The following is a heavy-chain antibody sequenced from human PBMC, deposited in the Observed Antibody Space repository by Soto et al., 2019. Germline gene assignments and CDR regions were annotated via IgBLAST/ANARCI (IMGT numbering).Heavy chain of an antibody. J-gene: IGHJ6*02. Sequence: PSETLSLTCTVSGGSISSYYWSWIRQPPGKGLEWIGYIYYSGSTNYNPSLKSRVTISVDTSKNQFSLKLSSVTAADTAVYYCARVGSSWDYYYYGMDVWGQGTTVTV. D-gene: IGHD6-13*01. V-gene: IGHV4-59*01. CDR1: GGSISSYY. CDR3: ARVGSSWDYYYYGMDV. CDR2: IYYSGST.